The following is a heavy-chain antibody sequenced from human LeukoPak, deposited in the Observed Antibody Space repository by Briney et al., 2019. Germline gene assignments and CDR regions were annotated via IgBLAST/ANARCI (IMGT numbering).Heavy chain of an antibody. CDR1: GLTFSSYG. J-gene: IGHJ5*02. D-gene: IGHD2-15*01. Sequence: PGGSLRLSCAASGLTFSSYGMSWVRQAPGRGLEWVSAISTTGGTTYYADSVRGRFTISRDNSRNTLFLQMNSLRAEDTAVYYCARGVVVVVAATSNWFDPWGQGTLVTVSS. CDR2: ISTTGGTT. V-gene: IGHV3-23*01. CDR3: ARGVVVVVAATSNWFDP.